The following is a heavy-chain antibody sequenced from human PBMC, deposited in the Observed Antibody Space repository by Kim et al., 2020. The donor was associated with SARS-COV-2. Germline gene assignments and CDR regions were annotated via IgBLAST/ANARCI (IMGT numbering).Heavy chain of an antibody. Sequence: SETLSLTCAVYGGSFSGYYWNWIRQPPGKGLEWIGEINHSGSTNYNPSLKSRVTISVDTSKNQFSLKVSSVTAADTAVYYCARGHTVTTFYYYYGMDVWG. D-gene: IGHD4-4*01. CDR2: INHSGST. CDR3: ARGHTVTTFYYYYGMDV. J-gene: IGHJ6*01. V-gene: IGHV4-34*01. CDR1: GGSFSGYY.